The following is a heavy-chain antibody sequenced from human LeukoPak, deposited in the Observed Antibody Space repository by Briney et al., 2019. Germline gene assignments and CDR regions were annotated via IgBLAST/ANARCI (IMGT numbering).Heavy chain of an antibody. CDR1: GFTFSSYW. Sequence: GGSLRLSCAASGFTFSSYWMSWIRQAPGKGLEWVANIKEDGTEKCYVDSVKGRFTISRDNAKISLYLQMNSLRAEDTAVYYCARLLAYGSGAEAFDYWGQGALVTVSS. D-gene: IGHD3-10*01. CDR3: ARLLAYGSGAEAFDY. V-gene: IGHV3-7*03. J-gene: IGHJ4*02. CDR2: IKEDGTEK.